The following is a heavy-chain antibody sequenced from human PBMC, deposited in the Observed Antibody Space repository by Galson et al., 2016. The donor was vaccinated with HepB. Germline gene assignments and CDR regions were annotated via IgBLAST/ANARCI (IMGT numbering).Heavy chain of an antibody. V-gene: IGHV3-49*04. CDR3: SRVALGSGGDY. D-gene: IGHD3-10*01. CDR1: GFTFSSYS. J-gene: IGHJ4*02. Sequence: SLRLSCAASGFTFSSYSMNWVRQAPGKGLQWVGYIRSKPYGGTTEYAASVKGRFTISRDDSKMIAYLQMNSLKTEDTALYYCSRVALGSGGDYWGQGTLVTVSS. CDR2: IRSKPYGGTT.